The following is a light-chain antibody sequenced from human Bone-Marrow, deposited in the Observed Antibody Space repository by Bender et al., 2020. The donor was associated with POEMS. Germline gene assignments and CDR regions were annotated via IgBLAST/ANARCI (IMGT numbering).Light chain of an antibody. CDR3: QTWDSNLAV. Sequence: SYEVTQPPSVSVSPGQTASITCSGDNLGSKFACWYQQRPGQSPVLVIHQDTQRPSGIPERFSGSNSGDTATLTISGTQAMDEADYYCQTWDSNLAVFGGGTQLTVL. CDR1: NLGSKF. J-gene: IGLJ7*01. CDR2: QDT. V-gene: IGLV3-1*01.